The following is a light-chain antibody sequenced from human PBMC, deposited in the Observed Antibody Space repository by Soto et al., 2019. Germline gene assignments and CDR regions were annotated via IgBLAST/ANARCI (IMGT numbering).Light chain of an antibody. CDR2: DAS. J-gene: IGKJ1*01. CDR1: QSISSW. Sequence: DIQMTQFPSTLSASVGDRVTITCRASQSISSWLAWYQQKPGKTPKLLIYDASYWERGVPSKSSGSGSGTEFTLTISSLQPDDLATSYCQQYNSFWTFGQGTKVDIK. CDR3: QQYNSFWT. V-gene: IGKV1-5*01.